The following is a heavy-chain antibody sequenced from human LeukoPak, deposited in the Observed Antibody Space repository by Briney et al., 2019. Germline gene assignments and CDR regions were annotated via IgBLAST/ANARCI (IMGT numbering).Heavy chain of an antibody. D-gene: IGHD6-13*01. CDR3: ALGRIAAAGTVDY. CDR2: IYTSGST. J-gene: IGHJ4*02. Sequence: SETLSLTCSVSGGSISSSSYYWGWIRQPPGKGLEWIGSIYTSGSTNYNPSLKSRVTMSVDTSKNQFSLKLSSVTAADTAVYYCALGRIAAAGTVDYWGQGTLVTVSS. CDR1: GGSISSSSYY. V-gene: IGHV4-39*07.